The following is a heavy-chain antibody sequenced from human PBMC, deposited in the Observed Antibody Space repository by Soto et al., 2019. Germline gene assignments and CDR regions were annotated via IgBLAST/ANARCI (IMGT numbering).Heavy chain of an antibody. CDR1: GFTFSSYA. CDR2: ISYDGSNK. D-gene: IGHD3-22*01. V-gene: IGHV3-30-3*01. Sequence: QVQLVESGGGVVQPGRSLRLSCAASGFTFSSYAMHWVRQAPGKGLEWVAVISYDGSNKYYADSVKGRFTISRDNSKNTLYLQMNSLRAEDTAVYYCARDYYDSSGYYRLLYYFDYSGQGTLVTVSS. CDR3: ARDYYDSSGYYRLLYYFDY. J-gene: IGHJ4*02.